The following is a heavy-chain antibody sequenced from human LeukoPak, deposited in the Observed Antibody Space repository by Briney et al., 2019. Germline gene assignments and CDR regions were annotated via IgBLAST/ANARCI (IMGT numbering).Heavy chain of an antibody. CDR1: GYSISSGYY. CDR2: LYHTEST. Sequence: SETLSLTCTVSGYSISSGYYWGWIRQPPGKGLEWIGSLYHTESTHYNPSLKSRVTISVDTSKNQFSLKLSSVTAADTAVYYCARGFGITMVRGADKRGWFDPWGQGTLVTVSS. V-gene: IGHV4-38-2*02. CDR3: ARGFGITMVRGADKRGWFDP. J-gene: IGHJ5*02. D-gene: IGHD3-10*01.